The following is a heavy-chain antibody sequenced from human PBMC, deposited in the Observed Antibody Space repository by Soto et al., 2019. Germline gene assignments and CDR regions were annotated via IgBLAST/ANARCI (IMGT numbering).Heavy chain of an antibody. D-gene: IGHD2-15*01. Sequence: SGPTLVNPTQTLTLPCTFSGFSLSTSGVGVGWIRQPPGKALEWLALIYWDDDKRYSPSLKSRLTITKDTSKNQVVLTMTNMDPVDTATYYCAHRRSYCSGGSCYSGFDYWGQGTLITVS. J-gene: IGHJ4*02. V-gene: IGHV2-5*02. CDR2: IYWDDDK. CDR3: AHRRSYCSGGSCYSGFDY. CDR1: GFSLSTSGVG.